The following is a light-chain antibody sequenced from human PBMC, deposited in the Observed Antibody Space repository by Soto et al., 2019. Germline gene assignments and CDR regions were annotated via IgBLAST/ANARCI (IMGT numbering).Light chain of an antibody. CDR2: GAS. Sequence: EIVMTQSPATLSVSPWERATLSCGASQSVSSNLAWYQQKPGQAPRLLIYGASTRATGIPARFSGSGSGTEFTLTISSLQSEDFAVYYCQQYNNWPPVTFGQGTKVDIK. V-gene: IGKV3-15*01. CDR1: QSVSSN. CDR3: QQYNNWPPVT. J-gene: IGKJ1*01.